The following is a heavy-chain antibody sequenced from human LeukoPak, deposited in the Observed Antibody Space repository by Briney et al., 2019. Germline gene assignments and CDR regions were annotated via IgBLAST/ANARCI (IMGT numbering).Heavy chain of an antibody. CDR3: ATGRIAELGPWRGAFDS. V-gene: IGHV3-15*01. Sequence: GGSLRLSCAASGFTFSNAWMNWVRLAPGKGLEWVGRIKSKTDGGTTDYAAPVKGRFTISRDDSESKLFLQMNGLEIEDTAVYYCATGRIAELGPWRGAFDSWGQGTLVTVSS. J-gene: IGHJ5*01. D-gene: IGHD6-13*01. CDR1: GFTFSNAW. CDR2: IKSKTDGGTT.